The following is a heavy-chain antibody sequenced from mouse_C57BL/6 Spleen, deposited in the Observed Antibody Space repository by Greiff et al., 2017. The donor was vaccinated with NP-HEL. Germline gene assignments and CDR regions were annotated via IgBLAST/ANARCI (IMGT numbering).Heavy chain of an antibody. V-gene: IGHV1-55*01. CDR2: IYPGSGST. J-gene: IGHJ1*03. CDR1: GYTFTSYW. Sequence: VQLQQPGAELVKPGASVKMSCKASGYTFTSYWITWVKQRPGQGLEWIEDIYPGSGSTNYNEKFKSKATLTVDTSSSTAYMQLSSLTSEDSAVYYCARPNYYGSSSSWNFDVWGTGTTVTVSS. CDR3: ARPNYYGSSSSWNFDV. D-gene: IGHD1-1*01.